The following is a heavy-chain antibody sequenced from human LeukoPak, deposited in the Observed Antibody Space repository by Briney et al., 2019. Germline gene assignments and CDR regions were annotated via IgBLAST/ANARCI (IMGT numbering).Heavy chain of an antibody. CDR3: ARDQAVAGFLLLYFDY. CDR2: ISYDGSNK. Sequence: GGSLRLSCAASGFTFSSYAMHWVRQAPGKGLEWVAVISYDGSNKYYADSVKGRFTISRDNSKNTLYLQMNSLRAEDTAVCYCARDQAVAGFLLLYFDYWGQGTLVTVSS. V-gene: IGHV3-30-3*01. CDR1: GFTFSSYA. D-gene: IGHD6-19*01. J-gene: IGHJ4*02.